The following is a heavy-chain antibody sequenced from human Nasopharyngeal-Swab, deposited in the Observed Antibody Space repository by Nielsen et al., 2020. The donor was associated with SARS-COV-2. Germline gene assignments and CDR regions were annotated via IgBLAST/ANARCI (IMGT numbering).Heavy chain of an antibody. Sequence: LRLSCIVSGGSISSGGYYWSWIRQHPGKGLEWIGYIYYSGSTYYNPSLKSRVTISVDTSKNQFSLKLSSVTAADTAVYYCARNPYYYDSKEGWFDPWGQGTLVTVSS. CDR2: IYYSGST. CDR1: GGSISSGGYY. CDR3: ARNPYYYDSKEGWFDP. V-gene: IGHV4-31*03. D-gene: IGHD3-22*01. J-gene: IGHJ5*02.